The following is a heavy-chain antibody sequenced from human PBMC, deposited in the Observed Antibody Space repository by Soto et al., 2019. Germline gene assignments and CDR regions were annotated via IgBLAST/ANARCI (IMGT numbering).Heavy chain of an antibody. CDR3: AKNQGVELVPLATVEWFDP. V-gene: IGHV3-30*18. CDR1: GFTFSGFG. CDR2: IAYDGDKK. J-gene: IGHJ5*02. Sequence: PGGSLRLSCAASGFTFSGFGMHWVRQAPGKGLEWVAVIAYDGDKKYYASSVKGRFIISRDNSRSTVYLDMNSLRPEDTAVYHCAKNQGVELVPLATVEWFDPWGQGSVVTVPQ. D-gene: IGHD1-1*01.